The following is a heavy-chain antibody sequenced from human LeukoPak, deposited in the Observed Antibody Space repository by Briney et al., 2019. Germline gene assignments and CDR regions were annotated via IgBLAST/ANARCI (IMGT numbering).Heavy chain of an antibody. CDR1: GGTFSSYA. D-gene: IGHD3-3*01. Sequence: SVKVSCKASGGTFSSYAISWVRQAPGQGLEWMGRIIPIFGIANYAQKFQGRVTITADKSTSTAYMELSSLRSEDTAVYYCARALDDLWSGYSLGYWGQGTLVTVSS. CDR2: IIPIFGIA. V-gene: IGHV1-69*04. J-gene: IGHJ4*02. CDR3: ARALDDLWSGYSLGY.